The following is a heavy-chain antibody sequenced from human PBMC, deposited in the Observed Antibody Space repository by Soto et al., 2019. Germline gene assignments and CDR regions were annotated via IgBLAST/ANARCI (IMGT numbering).Heavy chain of an antibody. CDR1: GFTFNNYN. D-gene: IGHD1-26*01. CDR3: ARGVGAIIGREEY. V-gene: IGHV3-21*01. J-gene: IGHJ4*02. Sequence: EVQLVESGGGLVKPGGSLRLSCAASGFTFNNYNMNWVRQAAGKGLEWVSSISGSSSSIYYADSVKGRFTISRDNAKNSLYLQMNSLRAEDTAVYYCARGVGAIIGREEYWGQGTLVTVSS. CDR2: ISGSSSSI.